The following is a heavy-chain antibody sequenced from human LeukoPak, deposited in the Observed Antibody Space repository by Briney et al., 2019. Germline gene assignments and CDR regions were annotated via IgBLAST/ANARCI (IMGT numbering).Heavy chain of an antibody. CDR3: ARGGSRSYTSSTLDY. CDR1: GGSINVYY. CDR2: ISYSGST. Sequence: SETLSLTCSVSGGSINVYYWNWIRQSPGKGLEWIGSISYSGSTNYNPSLKSRVTISMDTPKNRFSLKVSSVIPADTAMYYCARGGSRSYTSSTLDYWGQGTLVTVSS. J-gene: IGHJ4*02. D-gene: IGHD6-6*01. V-gene: IGHV4-59*01.